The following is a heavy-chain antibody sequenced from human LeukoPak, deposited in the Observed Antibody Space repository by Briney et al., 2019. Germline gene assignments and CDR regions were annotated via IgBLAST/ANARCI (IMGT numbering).Heavy chain of an antibody. V-gene: IGHV3-7*01. D-gene: IGHD3-10*01. Sequence: GGSLRLSCAASGFTFTTFWMSWVRQAPGKGLEWVANINQDGSAKRYVDSVKGRFTITRDNAKNSLDLQMNSLRVEDTAVYYCARGTGVDYWGRGTLVSVSS. CDR2: INQDGSAK. J-gene: IGHJ4*02. CDR3: ARGTGVDY. CDR1: GFTFTTFW.